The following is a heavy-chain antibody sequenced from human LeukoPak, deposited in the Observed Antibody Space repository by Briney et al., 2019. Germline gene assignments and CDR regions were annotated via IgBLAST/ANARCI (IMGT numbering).Heavy chain of an antibody. D-gene: IGHD5-12*01. CDR2: IRSKTYGGTT. V-gene: IGHV3-49*04. CDR1: GFTFCDYA. CDR3: SRQIRATTDYFDY. Sequence: GRSLRLSCTASGFTFCDYAMNWVRQAPGKGLEWVGFIRSKTYGGTTAYAASVKGRFTISRDDSKNIAYLQMNSLKTEDTAVYYCSRQIRATTDYFDYWGQGTLVTVSS. J-gene: IGHJ4*02.